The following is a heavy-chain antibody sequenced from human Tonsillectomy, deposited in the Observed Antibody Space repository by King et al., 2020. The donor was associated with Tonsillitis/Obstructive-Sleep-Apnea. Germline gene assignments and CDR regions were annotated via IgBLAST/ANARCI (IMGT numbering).Heavy chain of an antibody. D-gene: IGHD2-15*01. Sequence: QLVESGGGVVQPGRSLRLSCAASGFTFSSYSMHWVCQAPGKGLEWVAVIAYDGSNKYYADSVKGRFTISRDNSKNTLYLQMNSLRAEDTAVYYCARDTPDCSGGSCYSGWFDPWGQGTLVTVSS. CDR1: GFTFSSYS. CDR3: ARDTPDCSGGSCYSGWFDP. CDR2: IAYDGSNK. J-gene: IGHJ5*02. V-gene: IGHV3-30*01.